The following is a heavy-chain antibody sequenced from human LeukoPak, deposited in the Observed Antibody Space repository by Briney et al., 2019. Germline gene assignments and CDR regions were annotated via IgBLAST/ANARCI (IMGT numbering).Heavy chain of an antibody. CDR2: IIPIFGTA. Sequence: SVKVSCKASGGTFSSYAISWVRQAPGQGLEWMGGIIPIFGTANYAQKFQGRVTITADESTSTAYMELSSLRSEDTAVYYCARDPPYSSGWYSLYYWGQGTLVTVSS. CDR3: ARDPPYSSGWYSLYY. J-gene: IGHJ4*02. CDR1: GGTFSSYA. D-gene: IGHD6-19*01. V-gene: IGHV1-69*13.